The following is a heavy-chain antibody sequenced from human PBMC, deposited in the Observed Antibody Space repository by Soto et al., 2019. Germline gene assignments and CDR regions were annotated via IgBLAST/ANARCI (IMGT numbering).Heavy chain of an antibody. CDR3: ARDQGYCSGGRCYYYYYMDV. V-gene: IGHV3-74*01. J-gene: IGHJ6*03. D-gene: IGHD2-15*01. CDR1: GFTFSTYW. Sequence: GGSLRLSCAVSGFTFSTYWMDWVRQAPGKGLVWVSRINSDGSSTTYADSVKGRFTISRDNAKNTLYLQMESLRAEDTAVYYCARDQGYCSGGRCYYYYYMDVWGKGTTVTVSS. CDR2: INSDGSST.